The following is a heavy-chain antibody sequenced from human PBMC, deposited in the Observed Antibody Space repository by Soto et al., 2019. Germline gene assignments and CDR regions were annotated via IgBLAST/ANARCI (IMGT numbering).Heavy chain of an antibody. CDR2: IIPIFGTA. D-gene: IGHD4-17*01. V-gene: IGHV1-69*01. J-gene: IGHJ5*02. CDR1: GGTFSSYA. Sequence: QVQLVQSGAEVKKPGSSVKVSCTASGGTFSSYAISWVRQAPGQGLELMGGIIPIFGTANYAQKSQGRFTITAGQSKRTAYMELSSLRSEDTAVYYCAREGTTTPYHWFDPWGQGTLVTVSS. CDR3: AREGTTTPYHWFDP.